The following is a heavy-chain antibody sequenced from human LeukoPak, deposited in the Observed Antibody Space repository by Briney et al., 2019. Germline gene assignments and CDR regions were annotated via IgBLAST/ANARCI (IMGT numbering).Heavy chain of an antibody. CDR2: ISDSGANT. D-gene: IGHD6-19*01. Sequence: PGGSPRLSCAASGFTFSTYAMSWVRQAPGKGLEWVSTISDSGANTYYADSVRGRFTISRDNSKNTLYLQKNSLRADDTAIYYCAKSMTLQWRGFFDLWGRGTHVPVSS. CDR3: AKSMTLQWRGFFDL. J-gene: IGHJ2*01. CDR1: GFTFSTYA. V-gene: IGHV3-23*01.